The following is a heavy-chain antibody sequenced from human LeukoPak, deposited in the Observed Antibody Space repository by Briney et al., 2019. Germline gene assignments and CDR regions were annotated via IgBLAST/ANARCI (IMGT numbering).Heavy chain of an antibody. CDR1: GFTFSSYD. Sequence: GKSLRLSCAASGFTFSSYDMNWVRQAPGKGLEWVARIWYEGNKNYDADAVEGRFTISRDNSKNTLYLQMNSLRDEDTAVYYCAKDYRLRQPLETAFASWGQGTQVTVSS. CDR2: IWYEGNKN. J-gene: IGHJ4*02. V-gene: IGHV3-33*06. CDR3: AKDYRLRQPLETAFAS. D-gene: IGHD1-1*01.